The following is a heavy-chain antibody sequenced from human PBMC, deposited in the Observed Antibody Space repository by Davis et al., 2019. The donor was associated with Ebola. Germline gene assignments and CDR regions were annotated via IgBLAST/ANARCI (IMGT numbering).Heavy chain of an antibody. V-gene: IGHV3-21*01. J-gene: IGHJ4*02. Sequence: PGGSLRLSCTASGFMFSSFGMRWVRQAPGKGLEWVSSISSSSSYIYYADSVKGRFTISRDNAKNSLYLQMNSLRAEDTAVYYCARGENREDYWGQGTLVTVSS. CDR1: GFMFSSFG. CDR2: ISSSSSYI. CDR3: ARGENREDY.